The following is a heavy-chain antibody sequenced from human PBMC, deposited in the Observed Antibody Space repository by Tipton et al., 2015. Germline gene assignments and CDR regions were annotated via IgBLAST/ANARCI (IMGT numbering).Heavy chain of an antibody. CDR3: AGDRGRGAWFDP. CDR1: GFTFISYA. V-gene: IGHV1-18*01. D-gene: IGHD3-16*01. J-gene: IGHJ5*02. Sequence: VQLVQSGAEVKKPGASVKVSCKASGFTFISYAISWVRQAPGQGLEWMGYISAYSDNTNYAQKLQGRVTMTRDTSTNTVYMELNSLRSEDTAVYYCAGDRGRGAWFDPWGQGTLVTVSS. CDR2: ISAYSDNT.